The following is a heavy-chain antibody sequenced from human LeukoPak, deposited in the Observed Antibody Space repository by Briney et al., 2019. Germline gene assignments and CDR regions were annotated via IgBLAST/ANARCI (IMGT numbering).Heavy chain of an antibody. D-gene: IGHD3-22*01. Sequence: SVKVSCKASGGTFSSYAISWVRQAPGQGLEWMGGTIPIFGTANYAQKFQGRVTITADESTSTAYMELSSLRPEDTAVYYRARTVHDSSGYYYAEVEYFQHWGQGTLVTVSS. V-gene: IGHV1-69*13. CDR3: ARTVHDSSGYYYAEVEYFQH. CDR2: TIPIFGTA. J-gene: IGHJ1*01. CDR1: GGTFSSYA.